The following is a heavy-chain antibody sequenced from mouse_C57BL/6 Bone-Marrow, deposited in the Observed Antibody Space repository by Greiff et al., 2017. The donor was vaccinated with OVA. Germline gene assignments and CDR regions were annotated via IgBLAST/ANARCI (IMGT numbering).Heavy chain of an antibody. Sequence: EVQLQQSGPELVQPGASVKIPCKASGYTFTDYNMDWVKQSPGKSLEWIGDINPNNGGTISNQKFKGKAPLTVDKSSRPAYMELRRLTSEDTAVYYWARGVYYYGSSYGLAYWGQGTLVTVSA. CDR3: ARGVYYYGSSYGLAY. CDR2: INPNNGGT. CDR1: GYTFTDYN. J-gene: IGHJ3*01. V-gene: IGHV1-18*01. D-gene: IGHD1-1*01.